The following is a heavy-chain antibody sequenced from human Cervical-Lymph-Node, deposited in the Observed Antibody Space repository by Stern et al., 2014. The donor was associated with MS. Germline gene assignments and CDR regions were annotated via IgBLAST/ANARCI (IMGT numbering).Heavy chain of an antibody. CDR2: ISSTSGYI. CDR1: GFTFSNYS. J-gene: IGHJ4*02. D-gene: IGHD1-26*01. Sequence: EVQLVESGGGLVKPGGSLRLSCAASGFTFSNYSMNWVRQAPGTGLEWVSFISSTSGYIYDADSVKGRFTISRDNAKNSLYLQMDNLRAEDTAVYYCARDENVGPIPFDYWGQGTLVTVSS. CDR3: ARDENVGPIPFDY. V-gene: IGHV3-21*01.